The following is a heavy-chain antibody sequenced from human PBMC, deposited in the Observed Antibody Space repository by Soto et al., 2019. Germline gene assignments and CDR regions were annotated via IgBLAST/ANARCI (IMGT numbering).Heavy chain of an antibody. CDR1: GFTFSSYP. V-gene: IGHV3-23*01. D-gene: IGHD3-16*01. CDR3: AKRPLSIITFDY. J-gene: IGHJ4*02. Sequence: GGSLRLSCAASGFTFSSYPMSWVRRAPGKGLEWVSTISGSGANTFYADSVKGRFTISRDNSKNTLYLQMNSLRAEDTAVYYCAKRPLSIITFDYWGQGTLVTVSS. CDR2: ISGSGANT.